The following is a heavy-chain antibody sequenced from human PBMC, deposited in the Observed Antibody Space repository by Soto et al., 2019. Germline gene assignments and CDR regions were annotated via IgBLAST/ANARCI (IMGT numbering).Heavy chain of an antibody. CDR2: VYSTGGT. J-gene: IGHJ6*02. D-gene: IGHD1-1*01. Sequence: QVQLQQSGPGLVKPSETLSLTCSVSSGPTSSHNWGWIRQTPGRGLEWIGYVYSTGGTSYNPSLNSRVSISADTSTNHISLTLTSVTAADTALYYCVSQGIGNLRGPVDVWGQGPTVRVSS. CDR3: VSQGIGNLRGPVDV. V-gene: IGHV4-59*08. CDR1: SGPTSSHN.